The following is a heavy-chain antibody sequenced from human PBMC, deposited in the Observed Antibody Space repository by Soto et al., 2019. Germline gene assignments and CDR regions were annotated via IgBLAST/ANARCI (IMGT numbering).Heavy chain of an antibody. CDR1: GGSISTSSYF. Sequence: SETLSLTCSVSGGSISTSSYFWGWIRQPPGKGLEWVGAVHYSGSANYRSSLQSRVTISVDTSQNQFSLRLRSVTAADTAVYYCARHRWGSGSYSGIFDFWGQGALVTVSS. CDR2: VHYSGSA. CDR3: ARHRWGSGSYSGIFDF. D-gene: IGHD3-10*01. J-gene: IGHJ4*02. V-gene: IGHV4-39*01.